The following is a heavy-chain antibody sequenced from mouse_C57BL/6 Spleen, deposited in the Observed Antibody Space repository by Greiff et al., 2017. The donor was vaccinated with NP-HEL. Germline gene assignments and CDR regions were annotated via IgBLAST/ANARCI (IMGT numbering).Heavy chain of an antibody. D-gene: IGHD2-4*01. CDR1: GYAFSSSW. Sequence: QVQLQQSGPELVKPGASVKISCKASGYAFSSSWMNWVKQRPGKGLEWIGRIYPGDGDTNYNGKFKGKATLTADKSSSTAYMQLSSLTSEDSAVYFWARSYDYDGGAFDYWGQGTTLTVSS. J-gene: IGHJ2*01. CDR2: IYPGDGDT. V-gene: IGHV1-82*01. CDR3: ARSYDYDGGAFDY.